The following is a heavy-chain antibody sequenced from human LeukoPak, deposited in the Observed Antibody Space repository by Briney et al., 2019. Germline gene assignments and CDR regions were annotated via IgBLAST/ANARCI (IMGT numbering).Heavy chain of an antibody. CDR2: INHSGST. J-gene: IGHJ4*02. D-gene: IGHD3-16*01. V-gene: IGHV4-34*01. CDR1: GGSFSGYY. Sequence: SETLSLTCAVYGGSFSGYYWSWIRQPPGKGLEWIGEINHSGSTNYNPSLKSRVTISVDTSKNQFSLKLSSVTAADTAVYYCARAGRGWLITKLPFDYWGQGTLVTVSS. CDR3: ARAGRGWLITKLPFDY.